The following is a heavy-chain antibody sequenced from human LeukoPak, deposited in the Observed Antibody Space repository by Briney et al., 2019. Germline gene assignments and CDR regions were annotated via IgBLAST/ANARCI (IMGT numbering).Heavy chain of an antibody. J-gene: IGHJ4*02. CDR2: ISSSSSYI. Sequence: GGSLSLSCAASGFTFSSYSMNWVRRAPGKGLEWVSSISSSSSYIYYADSVKGRFTISRDNAKNSLYLQMNSLSAADTAVYYCASGHGGDYIWGQGTLVTVSS. CDR1: GFTFSSYS. V-gene: IGHV3-21*01. CDR3: ASGHGGDYI. D-gene: IGHD4-17*01.